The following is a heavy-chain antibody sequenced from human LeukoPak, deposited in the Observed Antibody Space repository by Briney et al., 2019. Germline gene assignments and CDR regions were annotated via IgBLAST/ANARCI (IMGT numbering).Heavy chain of an antibody. V-gene: IGHV1-46*01. CDR3: ARDLSGGWSSDY. D-gene: IGHD6-19*01. Sequence: ASVKVSCKASGYSFTSYYMHWVRQAPGQGLEWMGIINPSGGGTSYAQKFQGRVTMTRDTSTSTVYMELSSLRSEDTAVYYCARDLSGGWSSDYWGQGTLVIVSS. J-gene: IGHJ4*02. CDR2: INPSGGGT. CDR1: GYSFTSYY.